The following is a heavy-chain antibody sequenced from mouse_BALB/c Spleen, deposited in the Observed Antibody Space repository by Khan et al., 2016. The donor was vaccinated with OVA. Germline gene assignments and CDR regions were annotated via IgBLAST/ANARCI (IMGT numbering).Heavy chain of an antibody. CDR2: ISYSGST. V-gene: IGHV3-2*02. D-gene: IGHD1-2*01. CDR1: GYSITSGYG. CDR3: ARTARIKY. J-gene: IGHJ2*01. Sequence: EVQLQESGPGLVKPSQSLSLTCTVTGYSITSGYGWNWIRQFPGTKLEWLCYISYSGSTNYNPSLKSRISITRDTSKNQFFLQLNSVTTEDTATYYCARTARIKYWGQGTTLTVSS.